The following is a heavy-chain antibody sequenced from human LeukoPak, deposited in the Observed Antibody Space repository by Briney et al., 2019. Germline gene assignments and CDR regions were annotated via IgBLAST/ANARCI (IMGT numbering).Heavy chain of an antibody. CDR2: ISSSSNYI. V-gene: IGHV3-21*01. CDR3: ARDLHGESCTTPNCS. Sequence: GGSLRLSCAAFGFTLSFYSMNWVRQAPGKGLEWISSISSSSNYIYYADSVKGRFTISRDNAKNSLYLQMNSLRADDTAMYYCARDLHGESCTTPNCSWGQGTLVTVSS. D-gene: IGHD3-10*01. CDR1: GFTLSFYS. J-gene: IGHJ4*02.